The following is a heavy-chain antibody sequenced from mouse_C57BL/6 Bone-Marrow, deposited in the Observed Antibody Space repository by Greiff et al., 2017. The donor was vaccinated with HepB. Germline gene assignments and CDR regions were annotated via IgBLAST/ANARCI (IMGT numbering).Heavy chain of an antibody. J-gene: IGHJ4*01. CDR1: GFTFSDYG. V-gene: IGHV5-4*01. CDR2: ISDGGSYT. CDR3: ARDQLLYAMDY. Sequence: EVQVVESGGGLVKPGGSLKLSCAASGFTFSDYGMHWVRQTPEKRLEWVATISDGGSYTYYPDNVKGRFTISRDNAKNNLYLQMSHLKSEDTAMYYCARDQLLYAMDYWGQGTSVTVSS.